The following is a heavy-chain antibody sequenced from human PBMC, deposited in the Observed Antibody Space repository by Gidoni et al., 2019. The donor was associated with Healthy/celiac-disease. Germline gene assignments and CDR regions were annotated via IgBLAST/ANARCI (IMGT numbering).Heavy chain of an antibody. D-gene: IGHD1-26*01. CDR3: ARDRGSYYEGPLDY. V-gene: IGHV3-33*01. CDR2: IWYDGSNK. CDR1: GFTFSSYG. J-gene: IGHJ4*02. Sequence: QVQLVESGGGVVQPGRSLRLSCAASGFTFSSYGMHWVRQAPGKGLEWVAVIWYDGSNKYYADSVKGRFTISRDNSKNTLYLQMNSLRAEDTAVYYCARDRGSYYEGPLDYWGQGTLVTVSS.